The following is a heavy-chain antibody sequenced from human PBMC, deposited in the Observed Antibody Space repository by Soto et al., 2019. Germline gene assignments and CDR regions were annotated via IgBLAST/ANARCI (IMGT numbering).Heavy chain of an antibody. D-gene: IGHD3-3*01. Sequence: SETLSLTCTVSGGSISSSSYYWCWIRHPPGKGLEWIGSIYYSGSTYYNPSLKSRVTISVDTSKNQFSLKLSSVTAADTAVYYCARPAYYDFWSGYRLGDAFDIWGQGTMVTVS. CDR2: IYYSGST. CDR1: GGSISSSSYY. CDR3: ARPAYYDFWSGYRLGDAFDI. V-gene: IGHV4-39*01. J-gene: IGHJ3*02.